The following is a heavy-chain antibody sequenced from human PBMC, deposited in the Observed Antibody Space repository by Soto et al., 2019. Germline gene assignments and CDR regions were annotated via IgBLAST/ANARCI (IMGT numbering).Heavy chain of an antibody. CDR3: AKEYGRLDY. Sequence: GGSLRLSCAASGFTFSDYYMSWIRQAPGKGLEWVSYISSSSGYTNYADSVKGRFTISRDNAKNSLYLQMNSLRAEDTAVYYCAKEYGRLDYWGQGTLVTVSS. D-gene: IGHD4-17*01. CDR2: ISSSSGYT. CDR1: GFTFSDYY. J-gene: IGHJ4*02. V-gene: IGHV3-11*06.